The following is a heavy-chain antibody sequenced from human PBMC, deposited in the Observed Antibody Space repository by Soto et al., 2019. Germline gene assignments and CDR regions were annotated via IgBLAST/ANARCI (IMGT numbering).Heavy chain of an antibody. Sequence: PGGSLRLSCAASGFTFDDYTMHWVRQAPGKGLEWVSLISWDGGSTYYADSVKGRFTISRDNSKNSLYLQMNSLRTEDTALYYCAKDIGGGRRWELSFDYWGQGTLVTVSS. CDR3: AKDIGGGRRWELSFDY. D-gene: IGHD1-26*01. J-gene: IGHJ4*02. CDR1: GFTFDDYT. CDR2: ISWDGGST. V-gene: IGHV3-43*01.